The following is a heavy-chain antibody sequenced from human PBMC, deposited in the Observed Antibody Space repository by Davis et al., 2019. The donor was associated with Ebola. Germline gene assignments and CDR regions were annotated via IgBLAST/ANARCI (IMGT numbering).Heavy chain of an antibody. CDR1: GFTFSSYW. V-gene: IGHV3-7*01. Sequence: GESLKISCAASGFTFSSYWMSWVRQAPGKGLEWVANIKQDGSEKYYVDSVKGRFTISRDNAKNSLYLQMNSLGAEDTAVYYCARGFLEWLHNWFDPWGQGTLVTVSS. D-gene: IGHD3-3*01. J-gene: IGHJ5*02. CDR3: ARGFLEWLHNWFDP. CDR2: IKQDGSEK.